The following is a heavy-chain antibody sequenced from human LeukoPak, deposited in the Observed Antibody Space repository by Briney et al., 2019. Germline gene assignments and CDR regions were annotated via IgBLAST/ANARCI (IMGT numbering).Heavy chain of an antibody. CDR3: AKDRVFWLLWFGEFTPELANGMDV. V-gene: IGHV3-30*18. CDR1: GFTFSSYG. CDR2: ITYDGYYK. J-gene: IGHJ6*02. D-gene: IGHD3-10*01. Sequence: QPGRSLRLSCAASGFTFSSYGMHWVRQAPGKGLEWVAVITYDGYYKYYADSVKGRSTISRDNSKNTLYLQMNSLRAEDTAVYYCAKDRVFWLLWFGEFTPELANGMDVWGQGTTVTVSS.